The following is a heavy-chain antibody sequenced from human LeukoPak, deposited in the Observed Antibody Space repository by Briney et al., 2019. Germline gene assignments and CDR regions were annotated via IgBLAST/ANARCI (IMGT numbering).Heavy chain of an antibody. Sequence: ASAKVSCKASGYTFTSYYMHWVRQAPGQGLEWMGIINPSGGSTSYAQKFQGRVTMTRDTSTSTVYMELSSLRSEDTAVYYCARGGVYYYDSSGYYSNDPFDYWGQGTLVTVSS. CDR3: ARGGVYYYDSSGYYSNDPFDY. D-gene: IGHD3-22*01. J-gene: IGHJ4*02. CDR2: INPSGGST. V-gene: IGHV1-46*01. CDR1: GYTFTSYY.